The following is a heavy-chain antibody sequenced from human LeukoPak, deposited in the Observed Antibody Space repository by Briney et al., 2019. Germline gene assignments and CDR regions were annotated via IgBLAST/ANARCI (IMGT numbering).Heavy chain of an antibody. CDR1: GGTFSSYA. CDR3: ARDLEWELLAFDI. J-gene: IGHJ3*02. CDR2: IIPIFGTA. D-gene: IGHD1-26*01. V-gene: IGHV1-69*05. Sequence: SVKVSCKASGGTFSSYAISWVRQAPGQGLEWMGGIIPIFGTANYAQKFQGRVTITTDESTSTAYMELSSLRSEDTAVYYCARDLEWELLAFDIWGQETMVTVSS.